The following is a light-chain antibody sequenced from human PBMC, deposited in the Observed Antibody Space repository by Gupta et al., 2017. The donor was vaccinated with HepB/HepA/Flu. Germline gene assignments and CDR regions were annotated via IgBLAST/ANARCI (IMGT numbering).Light chain of an antibody. CDR1: QSISSY. Sequence: DIQMTQSPSSLSASVGDRVTITCRASQSISSYLNWYQQKPGKAPNLLIYAASSFQSGVPSRFSGSGSGTDFTLTISSLQPEDFATYYCQQSYSTPFTFGPGTNVDIK. CDR3: QQSYSTPFT. CDR2: AAS. J-gene: IGKJ3*01. V-gene: IGKV1-39*01.